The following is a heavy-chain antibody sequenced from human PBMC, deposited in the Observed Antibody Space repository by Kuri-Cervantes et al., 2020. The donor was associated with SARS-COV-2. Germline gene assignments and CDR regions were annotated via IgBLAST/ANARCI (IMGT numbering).Heavy chain of an antibody. D-gene: IGHD5-12*01. Sequence: SETLSLTCTVSGGSISSSSYYWGWIRQPPGKELEWIGSIYYSGSTYYNPSLKSRVTISVDTSKNQFSLKLSSVTAADTAVYYCARGKDIVATIDAFVYWGQGTLVTVSS. J-gene: IGHJ4*02. CDR2: IYYSGST. V-gene: IGHV4-39*01. CDR1: GGSISSSSYY. CDR3: ARGKDIVATIDAFVY.